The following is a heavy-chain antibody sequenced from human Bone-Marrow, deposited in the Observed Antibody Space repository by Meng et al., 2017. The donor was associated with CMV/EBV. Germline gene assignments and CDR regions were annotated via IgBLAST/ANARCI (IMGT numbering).Heavy chain of an antibody. J-gene: IGHJ2*01. CDR2: INPSDGGT. Sequence: SCKASGYTFTHYNLQRVRQAPGQGLEWVGIINPSDGGTSYAQKFQDRVTMTRDTSTNTVYMELSSLRSQDTAVFYCAREAPNWYFDLWGRGTLVTVSS. V-gene: IGHV1-46*01. CDR1: GYTFTHYN. CDR3: AREAPNWYFDL. D-gene: IGHD2-8*01.